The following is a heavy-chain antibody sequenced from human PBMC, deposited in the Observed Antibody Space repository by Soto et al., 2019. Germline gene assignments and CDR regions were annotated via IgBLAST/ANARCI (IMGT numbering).Heavy chain of an antibody. V-gene: IGHV1-18*01. D-gene: IGHD2-21*01. CDR1: GYTFTSYG. Sequence: GASVKVSCKASGYTFTSYGISWVRQAPGQGLEWMGWISAYNGNTNYAQKLQGRVTMTTDTSTSTAYMELRSLRSDDTAVYYCARDGRPLWNAVPGAGCGQHWFDRWRKGTLGTIAS. J-gene: IGHJ5*02. CDR3: ARDGRPLWNAVPGAGCGQHWFDR. CDR2: ISAYNGNT.